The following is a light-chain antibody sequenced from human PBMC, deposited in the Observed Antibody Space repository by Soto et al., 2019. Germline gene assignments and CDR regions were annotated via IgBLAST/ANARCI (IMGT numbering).Light chain of an antibody. J-gene: IGLJ1*01. CDR2: GNS. V-gene: IGLV1-40*01. CDR1: SSNIGAGYD. CDR3: QSYDSSLSGYV. Sequence: QSVLTQPPSVAGAPGQRVTISCTGSSSNIGAGYDVPWYQQLPGTAPKLLIYGNSNRPSGVPYRFSGSKSGTSASLAITGLQAEDEADYYCQSYDSSLSGYVFGTGTKLNVL.